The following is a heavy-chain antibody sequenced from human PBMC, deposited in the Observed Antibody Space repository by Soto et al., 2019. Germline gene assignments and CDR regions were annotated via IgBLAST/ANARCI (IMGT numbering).Heavy chain of an antibody. V-gene: IGHV1-69*06. CDR2: IIPIFGTA. J-gene: IGHJ5*02. CDR1: GGTFSSYA. D-gene: IGHD3-16*01. Sequence: AASVKVSWKASGGTFSSYAISWVRQAPGQGLEWMGGIIPIFGTANYAQKFQGRVTITAYKSTSTAYMELSSLRSEDTAVYYCASSSAEGAAPPNWFDPWGQGTLVTVSS. CDR3: ASSSAEGAAPPNWFDP.